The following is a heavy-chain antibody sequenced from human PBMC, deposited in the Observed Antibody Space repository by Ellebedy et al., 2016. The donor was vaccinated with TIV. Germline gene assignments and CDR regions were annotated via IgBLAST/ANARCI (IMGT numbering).Heavy chain of an antibody. CDR3: AGLGRGTYYGN. J-gene: IGHJ4*02. V-gene: IGHV3-74*01. CDR1: GFTLSNYW. Sequence: GGSLRLSCAASGFTLSNYWMHWVRQAPGKGPVWVSRINPDGSSTDYADSVRGRFTISRDNAKNTLYLQMSSLRDEDTAVYYCAGLGRGTYYGNWGQGTLVTVSS. CDR2: INPDGSST. D-gene: IGHD1-26*01.